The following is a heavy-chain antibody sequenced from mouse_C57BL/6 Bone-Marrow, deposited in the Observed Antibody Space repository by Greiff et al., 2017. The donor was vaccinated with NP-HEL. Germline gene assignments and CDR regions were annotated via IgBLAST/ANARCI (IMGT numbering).Heavy chain of an antibody. CDR3: ARSIYYGYDVWYFDV. CDR2: IHPNSGST. Sequence: QVQLQQSGAELVKPGASVKLSCKASGYTFTSYWMHWVKQRPGQGLEWVGMIHPNSGSTHYNEKVKSKATLTVDNSSSTAYMQLSSQTSEDSSGYYGARSIYYGYDVWYFDVWGTGTTVTVSS. CDR1: GYTFTSYW. J-gene: IGHJ1*03. D-gene: IGHD2-2*01. V-gene: IGHV1-64*01.